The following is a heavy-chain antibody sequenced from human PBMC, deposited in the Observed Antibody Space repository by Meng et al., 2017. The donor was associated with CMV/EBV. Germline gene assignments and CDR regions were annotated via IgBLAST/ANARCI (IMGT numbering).Heavy chain of an antibody. Sequence: TCSNAWMNWVRQAPGKGLEWVGRIKSKTDGGTTDYAAPVKGRFTISRDDSKNTLYLQMNSLKTEDTAVYYCTTVRITMVRGVPWFDPWGQGTLVTVSS. D-gene: IGHD3-10*01. CDR2: IKSKTDGGTT. J-gene: IGHJ5*02. CDR1: TCSNAW. CDR3: TTVRITMVRGVPWFDP. V-gene: IGHV3-15*07.